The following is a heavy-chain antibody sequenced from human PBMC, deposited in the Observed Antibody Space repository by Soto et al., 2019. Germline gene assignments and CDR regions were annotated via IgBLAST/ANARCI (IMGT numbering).Heavy chain of an antibody. CDR2: IYYSGST. J-gene: IGHJ4*02. CDR1: GGSISGYY. V-gene: IGHV4-59*01. CDR3: ARVRHSYGYGFDY. D-gene: IGHD5-18*01. Sequence: SETLSLTCTVSGGSISGYYWSWIRQPPGKGLEWIGYIYYSGSTSYNPSLKSRVTISVDTSKNQFSLKLTSVTAADTAVYYCARVRHSYGYGFDYWGQGTLVTVSS.